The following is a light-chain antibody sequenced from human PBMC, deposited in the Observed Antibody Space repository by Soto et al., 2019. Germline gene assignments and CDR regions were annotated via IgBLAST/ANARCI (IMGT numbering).Light chain of an antibody. Sequence: DIQMTLSHSTLSASVGDRVTITCRASQSISSWLAWYQQKPGKAPKLLIYKASSLESGVPSRFSGSGSGTEFTLTICSLQPDDFATYYCQEYNSYSWTFGQGTKVEIK. CDR1: QSISSW. CDR3: QEYNSYSWT. J-gene: IGKJ1*01. V-gene: IGKV1-5*03. CDR2: KAS.